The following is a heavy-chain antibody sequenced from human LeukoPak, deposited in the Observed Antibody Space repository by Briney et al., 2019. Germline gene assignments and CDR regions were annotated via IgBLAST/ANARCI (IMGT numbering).Heavy chain of an antibody. CDR2: LRSDGGSS. CDR3: VRDLDLGCYSTFVS. J-gene: IGHJ4*02. CDR1: GFTFSTYFW. V-gene: IGHV3-74*01. D-gene: IGHD4-23*01. Sequence: TGGSLRLSCAASGFTFSTYFWMHWVRQAPGKGLVWVSRLRSDGGSSAYADFVRGRFTISRDNAKNTLYLQMISLGAEDADVYDCVRDLDLGCYSTFVSWGQGTLVTVSS.